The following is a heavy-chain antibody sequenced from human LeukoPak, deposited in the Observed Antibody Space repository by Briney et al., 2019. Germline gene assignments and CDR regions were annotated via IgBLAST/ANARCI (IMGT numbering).Heavy chain of an antibody. CDR1: GFTFNNYA. CDR2: ISGSGGST. CDR3: AKVTSDY. J-gene: IGHJ4*02. Sequence: GGSLRLSCAASGFTFNNYAMNWVRQAPGKGLEWVSGISGSGGSTYYADSVKGRFTISRDNSKNTLFLQMNSLRAEDTAVYYCAKVTSDYWGQGTLVTVSS. V-gene: IGHV3-23*01.